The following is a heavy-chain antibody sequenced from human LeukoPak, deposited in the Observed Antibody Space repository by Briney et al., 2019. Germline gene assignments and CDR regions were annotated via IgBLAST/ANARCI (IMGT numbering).Heavy chain of an antibody. J-gene: IGHJ4*02. D-gene: IGHD5-24*01. Sequence: GRSLRLSCAASGFTFDGYVMHWVRQAPGKGLEWVSGISWNSGTIGYADSVKGRFTISRDNAKNSVYLQMNSLRAEDTAMYYCSKRSRKGRWLPIVYWGQGTMVTVPS. CDR1: GFTFDGYV. CDR3: SKRSRKGRWLPIVY. V-gene: IGHV3-9*01. CDR2: ISWNSGTI.